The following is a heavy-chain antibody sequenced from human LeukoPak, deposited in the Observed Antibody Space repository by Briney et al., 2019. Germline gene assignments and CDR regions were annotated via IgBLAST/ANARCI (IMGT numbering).Heavy chain of an antibody. CDR2: IYYSGST. J-gene: IGHJ4*02. D-gene: IGHD3-22*01. CDR1: GGSISSYY. V-gene: IGHV4-59*01. CDR3: ARVVDYYDSSGYLYYFDY. Sequence: SETLSLTCTVSGGSISSYYWSWIRQPPGKGLEWIGNIYYSGSTNYNPSLKSRVTISVDTSKNQFSLKLSSVTAADTAVYYCARVVDYYDSSGYLYYFDYWGQGTLVTVSS.